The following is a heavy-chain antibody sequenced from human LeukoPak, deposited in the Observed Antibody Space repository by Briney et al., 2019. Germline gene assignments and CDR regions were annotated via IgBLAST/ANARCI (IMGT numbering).Heavy chain of an antibody. Sequence: GGSLRLSCAASGFTFSTYNMNWVRQAPGKGLEWVSHITSSSTNIYYADSVKGRFTISRDNAKNSLYLQTNSLRAEDTAVYYCARVMRITGTTLGYWGQGTLVTVSS. CDR3: ARVMRITGTTLGY. CDR1: GFTFSTYN. J-gene: IGHJ4*02. D-gene: IGHD1-7*01. CDR2: ITSSSTNI. V-gene: IGHV3-48*04.